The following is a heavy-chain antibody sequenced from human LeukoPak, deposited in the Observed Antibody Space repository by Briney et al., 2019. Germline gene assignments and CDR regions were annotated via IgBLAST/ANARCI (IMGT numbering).Heavy chain of an antibody. CDR1: GYSISSGYY. CDR2: IYHSGST. D-gene: IGHD3-10*01. V-gene: IGHV4-38-2*02. CDR3: ARESLLWFGELGY. J-gene: IGHJ4*02. Sequence: SETLSLTCTVSGYSISSGYYWGWIRQPPGKGLEWIGSIYHSGSTYYNPSLKSRVTISVDTSKNQFSLKLSSVTAADTAVYYCARESLLWFGELGYWGQGTLVTVPS.